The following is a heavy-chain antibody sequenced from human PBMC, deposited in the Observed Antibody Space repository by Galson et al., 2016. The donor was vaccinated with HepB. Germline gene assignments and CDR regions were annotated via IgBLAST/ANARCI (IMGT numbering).Heavy chain of an antibody. CDR2: TYFRSKWHF. Sequence: CAIPGDSVSSIDAAWNWIRQSPSRGLEWLGRTYFRSKWHFDYAVAVKSRVTINPNTSENQLSLHLNSMTPDDTAVYYCARARASWVGQHTGSFDSWGQGILVTVSS. CDR3: ARARASWVGQHTGSFDS. CDR1: GDSVSSIDAA. J-gene: IGHJ4*02. V-gene: IGHV6-1*01. D-gene: IGHD3-10*01.